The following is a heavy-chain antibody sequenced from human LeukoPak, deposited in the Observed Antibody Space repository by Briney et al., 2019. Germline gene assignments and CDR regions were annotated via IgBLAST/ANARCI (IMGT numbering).Heavy chain of an antibody. CDR1: GGSISSGDYY. CDR3: ARAYGSVPFDY. D-gene: IGHD3-10*01. J-gene: IGHJ4*02. Sequence: PSETLSLTCTVSGGSISSGDYYWSWIRQPPGKGLEWIGYIYYSGSTYYNPSLKSRVTISVDTSKNQFSLKLSSVTAADTAVYHCARAYGSVPFDYWGQGTLVTVSS. V-gene: IGHV4-30-4*01. CDR2: IYYSGST.